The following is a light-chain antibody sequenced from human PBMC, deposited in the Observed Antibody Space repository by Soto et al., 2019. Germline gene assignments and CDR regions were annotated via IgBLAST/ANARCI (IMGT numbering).Light chain of an antibody. CDR3: HSYDSRLNCYV. J-gene: IGLJ1*01. CDR2: GNS. Sequence: QSVLTQPPSVSGAPGQRVTISCTGSSSNIGAGYDVHWYQQLPGTAPKLLIYGNSNRPSGVPDRFSGSKSGTSASLAITGLQAEDEADYYCHSYDSRLNCYVFGTGTKLTVL. V-gene: IGLV1-40*01. CDR1: SSNIGAGYD.